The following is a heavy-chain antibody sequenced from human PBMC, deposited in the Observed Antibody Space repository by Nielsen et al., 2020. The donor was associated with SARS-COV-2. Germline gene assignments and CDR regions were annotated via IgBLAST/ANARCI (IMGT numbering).Heavy chain of an antibody. CDR3: ASTGSGSGY. CDR1: GFTFSSYS. Sequence: GSLRLSCAASGFTFSSYSMNWVRQAPGKGLEWVSYISSSSSTIYYADSVKGRFTISRDNAKNSLYLQMNSLRAEDTAVYYCASTGSGSGYWGQGTLVTVSS. CDR2: ISSSSSTI. J-gene: IGHJ4*02. D-gene: IGHD3-10*01. V-gene: IGHV3-48*04.